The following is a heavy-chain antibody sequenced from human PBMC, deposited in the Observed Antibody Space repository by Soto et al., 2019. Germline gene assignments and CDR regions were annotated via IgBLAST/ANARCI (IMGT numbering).Heavy chain of an antibody. Sequence: GGSLRLSCAASGFTFSTYWMSWVRQAPGKGLEWVANIEQDGSDKYYVDSVKGRFTISRDNAKNSLYLQMNSLRAEDTAVYYCARDEAGDDRSSWFDYWGQGTLVTVSS. D-gene: IGHD6-13*01. V-gene: IGHV3-7*01. CDR1: GFTFSTYW. CDR3: ARDEAGDDRSSWFDY. J-gene: IGHJ4*02. CDR2: IEQDGSDK.